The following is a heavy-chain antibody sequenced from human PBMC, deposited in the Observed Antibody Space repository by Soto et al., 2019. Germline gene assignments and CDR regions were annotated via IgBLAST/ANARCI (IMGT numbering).Heavy chain of an antibody. D-gene: IGHD6-13*01. J-gene: IGHJ6*02. CDR3: AREAAAERNYYGLDV. V-gene: IGHV1-18*04. CDR2: LSGYNGNT. Sequence: QVQLVQSGPEVRKPGASVKVSCKASGYIFSRYGISWVRQAPGQGLEWMAWLSGYNGNTKFGERVQGRVNVTTDTSTSTAYMELRSLRSDDTAVYYCAREAAAERNYYGLDVWGQGTTVIVSS. CDR1: GYIFSRYG.